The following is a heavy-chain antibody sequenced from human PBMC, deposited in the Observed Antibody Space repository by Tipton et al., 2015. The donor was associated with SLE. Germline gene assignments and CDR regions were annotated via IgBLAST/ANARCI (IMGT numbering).Heavy chain of an antibody. CDR3: ARWTGIIGIDV. D-gene: IGHD1-14*01. Sequence: TLSLTCTVSGGSISGYYWSWIRQPPGKGLEWIGNIYYSGTTNYSPSLRSRVTMSVDTSKNQCSLKLSSVTAADTAVYYCARWTGIIGIDVWGQGSLVTVSS. CDR1: GGSISGYY. J-gene: IGHJ3*01. CDR2: IYYSGTT. V-gene: IGHV4-59*01.